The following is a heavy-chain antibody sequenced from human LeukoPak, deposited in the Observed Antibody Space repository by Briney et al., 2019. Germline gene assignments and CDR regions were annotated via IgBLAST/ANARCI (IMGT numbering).Heavy chain of an antibody. D-gene: IGHD2-8*01. CDR1: GGSFSGYY. CDR2: INHSGST. J-gene: IGHJ4*02. CDR3: ARGPLYCTNGVCYRGSVGY. V-gene: IGHV4-34*01. Sequence: SETLSLTCAAYGGSFSGYYWSWIRQPPGKGLEWIGEINHSGSTNYNPSLKSRVTISVDTSKNQFSLKLSSVTAADTAVYYCARGPLYCTNGVCYRGSVGYWGQGTLVTVSS.